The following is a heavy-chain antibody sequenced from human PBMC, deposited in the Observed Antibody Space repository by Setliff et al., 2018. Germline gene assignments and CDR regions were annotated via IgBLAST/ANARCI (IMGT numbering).Heavy chain of an antibody. CDR2: ISGSGSTI. Sequence: GGSLRLSCAASGFTFSSYSMNWVRQAPGKGLEWVSYISGSGSTIYYADSVKGRFTISRDNAKTSLYLQMNSLRADDTAVYYCARLRAPGSHGLDPWGQGTRVTVSS. J-gene: IGHJ5*02. D-gene: IGHD3-10*01. CDR1: GFTFSSYS. V-gene: IGHV3-48*01. CDR3: ARLRAPGSHGLDP.